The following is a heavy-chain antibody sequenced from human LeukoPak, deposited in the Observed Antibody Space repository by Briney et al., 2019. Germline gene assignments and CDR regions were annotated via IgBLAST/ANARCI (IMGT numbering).Heavy chain of an antibody. J-gene: IGHJ3*02. Sequence: GGSLRLSCAASGFTFSSYWMHWVRQAPGKGLVWVSRINSDGSSTSYADSVKGRFTTSRDNAKNTLYLQMNSLRAEDTAVYYCARQWAHDAFDIWGQGTMVTVSS. CDR2: INSDGSST. CDR1: GFTFSSYW. V-gene: IGHV3-74*01. D-gene: IGHD1-26*01. CDR3: ARQWAHDAFDI.